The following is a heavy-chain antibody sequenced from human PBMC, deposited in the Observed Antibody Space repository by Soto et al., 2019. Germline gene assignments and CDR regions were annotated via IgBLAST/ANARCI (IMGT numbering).Heavy chain of an antibody. J-gene: IGHJ6*02. Sequence: SETLSLTCTVSGGSISSYYWSWIRQPPGKGLEWIGYIYYSGSTNYNPSLKSRVTISVDTSKNQFSLKLSSVTAADTAVYYCVRAAYYDSSGYYYYYYGMDVWGQGTTVTVSS. V-gene: IGHV4-59*01. CDR3: VRAAYYDSSGYYYYYYGMDV. CDR2: IYYSGST. D-gene: IGHD3-22*01. CDR1: GGSISSYY.